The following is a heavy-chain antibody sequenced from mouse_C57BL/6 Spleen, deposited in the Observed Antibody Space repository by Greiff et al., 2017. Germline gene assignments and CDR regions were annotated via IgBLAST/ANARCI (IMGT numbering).Heavy chain of an antibody. Sequence: VQLQQSGTVLARPGASVKMSCKTSGYTFTSYWMHWVKQRPGQGLEWIGAIYPGNSDTSYNQKFKGKAKLTAVTSASTAYMELSSLKNEDSAVYYCTRGVLYGNYGYFDVWGTGTTVTVSS. CDR3: TRGVLYGNYGYFDV. D-gene: IGHD2-1*01. CDR1: GYTFTSYW. V-gene: IGHV1-5*01. CDR2: IYPGNSDT. J-gene: IGHJ1*03.